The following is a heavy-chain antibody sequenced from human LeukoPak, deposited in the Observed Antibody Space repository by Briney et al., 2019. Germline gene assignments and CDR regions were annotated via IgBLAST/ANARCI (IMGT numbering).Heavy chain of an antibody. CDR2: IIPIFGTA. D-gene: IGHD5-18*01. V-gene: IGHV1-69*13. CDR3: ASRTPVDTAMVHDAFDI. CDR1: GYTFTSYG. J-gene: IGHJ3*02. Sequence: ASVKVSCKASGYTFTSYGISWVRQAPGQGLEWMGGIIPIFGTANYAQKFQGRVTITADESTSTAYMELSSLRSEDTAVYYCASRTPVDTAMVHDAFDIWGQGTMVTVSS.